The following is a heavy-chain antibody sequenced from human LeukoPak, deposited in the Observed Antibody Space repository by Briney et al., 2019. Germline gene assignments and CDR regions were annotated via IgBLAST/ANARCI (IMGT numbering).Heavy chain of an antibody. CDR1: GGSISSYY. CDR3: ASSPPPYDYGDPQHDAFDI. D-gene: IGHD4-17*01. V-gene: IGHV4-59*01. Sequence: SETLSLTCTVSGGSISSYYWSWIRQPPGKGLEWIGYIYYSGSTNYNPSLKSRVTISVDTSKNQFSLKLSSVTAADTAVYYCASSPPPYDYGDPQHDAFDIWGQGTMVTVSS. J-gene: IGHJ3*02. CDR2: IYYSGST.